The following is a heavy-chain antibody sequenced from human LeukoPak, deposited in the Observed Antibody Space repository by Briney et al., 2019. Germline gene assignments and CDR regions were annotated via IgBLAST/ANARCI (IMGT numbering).Heavy chain of an antibody. CDR3: ARQGGYCDASSCYSGDYYYYHGMDV. CDR1: GGSISSGRYY. CDR2: LSSTGST. J-gene: IGHJ6*02. D-gene: IGHD2-2*02. Sequence: PSQTLSLTCTVSGGSISSGRYYWSWIRQPAGKALEWIGRLSSTGSTNYNPSLNSRVTISVDTSKNQFALNLSSVTAADTAVYYCARQGGYCDASSCYSGDYYYYHGMDVWGQGTTVTVSS. V-gene: IGHV4-61*02.